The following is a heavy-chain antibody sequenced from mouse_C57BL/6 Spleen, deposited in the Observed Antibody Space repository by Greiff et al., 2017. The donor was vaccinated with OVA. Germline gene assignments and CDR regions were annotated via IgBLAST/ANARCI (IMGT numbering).Heavy chain of an antibody. Sequence: QVQLQQPGAELVRPGSSVKLSCKASGYTFTSYWMDWVKQRPGQGLEWIGHIYPSDSDTHYNQKFKDKATLTVDKSSSTAYMQLSSLTSEDSAVYYCARDYYGSSYCAMDYWGQGTSVTVSS. CDR3: ARDYYGSSYCAMDY. D-gene: IGHD1-1*01. CDR2: IYPSDSDT. J-gene: IGHJ4*01. V-gene: IGHV1-61*01. CDR1: GYTFTSYW.